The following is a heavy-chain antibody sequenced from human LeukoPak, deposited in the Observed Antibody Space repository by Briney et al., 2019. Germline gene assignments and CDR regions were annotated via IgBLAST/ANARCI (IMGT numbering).Heavy chain of an antibody. CDR1: GYTFTSYY. D-gene: IGHD3-22*01. CDR3: ASPIEYDSSGYTRALAFDI. V-gene: IGHV1-46*03. CDR2: INPSGGST. Sequence: ASVKDSCKASGYTFTSYYMHWVRQAPGQGLEWMGIINPSGGSTSYAQKFQGRVTMTRDTSTSTVYMELSSLRSEDTAVYYCASPIEYDSSGYTRALAFDIWGQGTMVTVSS. J-gene: IGHJ3*02.